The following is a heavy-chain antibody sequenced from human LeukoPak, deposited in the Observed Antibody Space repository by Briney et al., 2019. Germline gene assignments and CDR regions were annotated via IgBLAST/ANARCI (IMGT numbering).Heavy chain of an antibody. CDR2: MNPNSGNT. CDR3: ARGLRRYYDYVWGSYLVY. CDR1: GYTFTGYY. J-gene: IGHJ4*02. D-gene: IGHD3-16*02. Sequence: ASVKVSCKASGYTFTGYYMHWVRQAPGQGLEWMGWMNPNSGNTGYAQKFQGRVTMTRNTSISTAYMELSSLRSEDTAVYYCARGLRRYYDYVWGSYLVYWGQGTLVTASS. V-gene: IGHV1-8*02.